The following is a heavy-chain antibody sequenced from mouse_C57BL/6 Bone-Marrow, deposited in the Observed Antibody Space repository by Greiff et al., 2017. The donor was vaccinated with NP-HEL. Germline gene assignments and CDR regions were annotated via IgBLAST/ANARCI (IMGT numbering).Heavy chain of an antibody. D-gene: IGHD2-5*01. J-gene: IGHJ2*01. V-gene: IGHV1-5*01. CDR1: GYTFTSYW. CDR3: TREGYSNFFDY. Sequence: EVQLQQSGTVLARPGASVKMSCKTSGYTFTSYWMHWVKPRPGQGLEWIGAIYPGNSDTSYNQKFKGKAKLTAVTSARTAYMELSSLTNEDSAVYYCTREGYSNFFDYRGQGTTLTVSS. CDR2: IYPGNSDT.